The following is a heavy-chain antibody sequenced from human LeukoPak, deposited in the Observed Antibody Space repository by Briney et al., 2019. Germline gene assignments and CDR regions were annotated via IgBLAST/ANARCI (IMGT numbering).Heavy chain of an antibody. D-gene: IGHD2-2*02. CDR1: GVSVSPYH. J-gene: IGHJ6*03. V-gene: IGHV4-34*01. Sequence: PSETLSLTCFVSGVSVSPYHWTWIRQSAGEGLEWIGEINHSGSTNYNPSLKSRVTISVDTSKNQFSLKLSSVTAADTAVYYCARWYCSSTSCYTQRLRDGMTPYYYYMDVWGKGTTVTVSS. CDR3: ARWYCSSTSCYTQRLRDGMTPYYYYMDV. CDR2: INHSGST.